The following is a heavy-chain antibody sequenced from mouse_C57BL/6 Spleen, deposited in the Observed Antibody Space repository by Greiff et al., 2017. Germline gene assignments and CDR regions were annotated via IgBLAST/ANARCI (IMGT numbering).Heavy chain of an antibody. Sequence: VQLKPSGAELVRPGASVKLSCTASGFNIKDDYMHWVKQRPEQGLEWIGWIDPENGDTEYASKFQGKATITADTSSNTAYLQLSSLTSEDTAVYYCTTVTLLRTFDYWGQGTTLTVSS. CDR1: GFNIKDDY. CDR2: IDPENGDT. V-gene: IGHV14-4*01. CDR3: TTVTLLRTFDY. J-gene: IGHJ2*01. D-gene: IGHD1-2*01.